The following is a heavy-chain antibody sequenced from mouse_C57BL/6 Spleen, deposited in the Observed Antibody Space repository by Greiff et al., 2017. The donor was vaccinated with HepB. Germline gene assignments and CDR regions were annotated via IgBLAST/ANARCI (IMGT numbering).Heavy chain of an antibody. D-gene: IGHD1-1*01. CDR2: INPNNGGT. V-gene: IGHV1-26*01. J-gene: IGHJ1*03. CDR1: GYTFTDYY. Sequence: EVQLQQSGPELVKPGASVKISCKASGYTFTDYYMNWVKQSHGKSLEWIGDINPNNGGTSYNQKFKGKATLTVDKSSSTAYMELRSLTSEDSAVYYCARGYYGRRGYFDVWGTGTTVTVSS. CDR3: ARGYYGRRGYFDV.